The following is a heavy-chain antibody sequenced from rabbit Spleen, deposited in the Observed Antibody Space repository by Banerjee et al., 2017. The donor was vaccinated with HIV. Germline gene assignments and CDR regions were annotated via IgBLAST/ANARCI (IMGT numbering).Heavy chain of an antibody. CDR2: IYGGSSGTT. D-gene: IGHD1-1*01. Sequence: QEQLEESGGGLVQPEGSLTLSCTASGFSFSSSYYMCWVRQAPGKGLEWIACIYGGSSGTTYYASWAKGRFTISKISSTTVTLQMTSLTAADTATYFCARGDASSGDGYNLWGPGTLVTVS. J-gene: IGHJ4*01. CDR1: GFSFSSSYY. CDR3: ARGDASSGDGYNL. V-gene: IGHV1S45*01.